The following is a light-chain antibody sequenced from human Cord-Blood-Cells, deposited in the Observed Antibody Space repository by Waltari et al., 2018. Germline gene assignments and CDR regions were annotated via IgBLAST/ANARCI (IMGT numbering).Light chain of an antibody. CDR1: QSLVHSDGTTY. J-gene: IGKJ1*01. Sequence: DVVMTQSPLSLPVTLGQPASIPCRSSQSLVHSDGTTYLNWFQQRPGQSQRRLIYKVSNRDSGVPDRFSGSGSGTDFTLKISRVEAEDVGVYYCMQGTHWWTFGQGTKVEIK. V-gene: IGKV2-30*02. CDR3: MQGTHWWT. CDR2: KVS.